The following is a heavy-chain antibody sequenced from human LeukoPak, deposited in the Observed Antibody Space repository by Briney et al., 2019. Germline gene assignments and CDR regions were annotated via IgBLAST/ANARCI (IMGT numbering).Heavy chain of an antibody. Sequence: ASVKVSCKASGYTFTSYYMHWVRQAPGQGLEWMGIINPSGGSTSYAQKFQGRVTMTRDTSTSTVYMELSSLRSEDTAVYYCASTPTIFGVVWEFDYWGQGTLVTVSS. CDR1: GYTFTSYY. D-gene: IGHD3-3*01. V-gene: IGHV1-46*01. CDR2: INPSGGST. CDR3: ASTPTIFGVVWEFDY. J-gene: IGHJ4*02.